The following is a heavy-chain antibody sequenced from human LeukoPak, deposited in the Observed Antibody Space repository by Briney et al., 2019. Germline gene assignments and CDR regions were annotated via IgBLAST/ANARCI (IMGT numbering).Heavy chain of an antibody. J-gene: IGHJ6*03. CDR1: EYTFTSYD. D-gene: IGHD1-7*01. CDR2: MNPNSGNT. CDR3: ARVSWNYVDDYYYYMDV. V-gene: IGHV1-8*01. Sequence: ASVKVSCKASEYTFTSYDINWVRQATGQGLEWMGWMNPNSGNTGYAQKFQGRVTMTRNTSISTAYMELSNLRSEDTAVYYCARVSWNYVDDYYYYMDVWGKGTTVTVS.